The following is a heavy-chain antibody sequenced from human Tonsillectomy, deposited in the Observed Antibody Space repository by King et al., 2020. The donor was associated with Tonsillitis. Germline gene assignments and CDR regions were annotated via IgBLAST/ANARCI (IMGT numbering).Heavy chain of an antibody. CDR3: ARDTLVRFLEWLPNDWFDP. D-gene: IGHD3-3*01. CDR1: GFTFSSYS. CDR2: ISSSSSYI. Sequence: VQLVESGGGLVKPGGSLRLSCAASGFTFSSYSMNWVRQAAGKGLEWVSSISSSSSYIYYADSVKGRFTISRDNAKNSLYLQMNSLRAEDTAVYYCARDTLVRFLEWLPNDWFDPWGQGTLVTVSS. V-gene: IGHV3-21*01. J-gene: IGHJ5*02.